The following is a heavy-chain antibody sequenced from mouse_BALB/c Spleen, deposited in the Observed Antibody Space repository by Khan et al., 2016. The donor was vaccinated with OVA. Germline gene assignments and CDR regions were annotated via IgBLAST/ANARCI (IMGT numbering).Heavy chain of an antibody. J-gene: IGHJ3*01. CDR3: VRDGAYHRNDGWFAY. CDR1: GYTFTSYT. D-gene: IGHD2-14*01. V-gene: IGHV1-4*01. Sequence: VQLVESGAELARPGASVKMSCKASGYTFTSYTIHWIKKRPGQGLEWIGYINPSNGYNNYNQKFKDKATLTTDKSSTTAYLQQSSLTSDDSAVYNCVRDGAYHRNDGWFAYWGQGTLVTVSA. CDR2: INPSNGYN.